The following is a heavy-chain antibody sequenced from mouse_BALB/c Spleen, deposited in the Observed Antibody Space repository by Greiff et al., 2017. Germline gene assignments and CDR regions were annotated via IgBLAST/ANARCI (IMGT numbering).Heavy chain of an antibody. CDR2: ISSGSSTI. CDR3: ARGQGDDYWFAY. J-gene: IGHJ3*01. V-gene: IGHV5-17*02. CDR1: GFTFSSFG. Sequence: EVQVVESGGGLAQPGGSRKLSCAASGFTFSSFGMHWVRQAPEKGLEWVAYISSGSSTIYYADTVKGRFTISRDNPKNTLFLQMTSLRSEDTAMYYCARGQGDDYWFAYWGQGTLVTVSA. D-gene: IGHD2-4*01.